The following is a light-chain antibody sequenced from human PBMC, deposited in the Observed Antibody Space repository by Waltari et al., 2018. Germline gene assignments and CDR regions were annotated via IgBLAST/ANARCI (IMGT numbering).Light chain of an antibody. J-gene: IGKJ5*01. CDR1: QSLFFGASGKNY. CDR3: QQYSSSPIT. CDR2: WAS. V-gene: IGKV4-1*01. Sequence: DIVLTQSPDSLAVSLGERATIDCWSSQSLFFGASGKNYLAWYQQKPGQPPKVLIYWASIREAGVPERISGSGSGAHFTLTVDSLQAEDVAVYYCQQYSSSPITFGQGTRLEI.